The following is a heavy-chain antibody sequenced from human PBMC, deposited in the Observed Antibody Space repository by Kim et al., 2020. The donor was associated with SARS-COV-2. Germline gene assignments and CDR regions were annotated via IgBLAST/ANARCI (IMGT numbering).Heavy chain of an antibody. CDR2: TRNKANSYTT. CDR3: ARVPGGGKVY. Sequence: GGSLRLSCAASGFTFSDHYMDWVRQAPGKGLEWVGRTRNKANSYTTEYAASVKGRFTISRDDSKNSLYLQMNSLKTEDTAVYYCARVPGGGKVYWGQGTLVTVSP. V-gene: IGHV3-72*01. D-gene: IGHD3-16*01. CDR1: GFTFSDHY. J-gene: IGHJ4*02.